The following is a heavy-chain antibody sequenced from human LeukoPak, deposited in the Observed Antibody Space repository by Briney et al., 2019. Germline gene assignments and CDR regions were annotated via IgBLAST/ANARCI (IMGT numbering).Heavy chain of an antibody. CDR3: ARGGYSGYAFDR. V-gene: IGHV4-59*01. CDR2: IYYNGST. CDR1: GGSISRYY. Sequence: SETLSLTCTVPGGSISRYYWSWIRQPPGKGLEWIGNIYYNGSTNYKPSLKSRVTISVHTSKNQFSLNLRSLTAADTAVYYCARGGYSGYAFDRWGQGTRVTVSS. D-gene: IGHD5-12*01. J-gene: IGHJ5*02.